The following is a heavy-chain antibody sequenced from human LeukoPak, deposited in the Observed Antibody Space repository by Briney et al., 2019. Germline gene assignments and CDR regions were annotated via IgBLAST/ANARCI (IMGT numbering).Heavy chain of an antibody. Sequence: GSPRLSCAASGFTFSSYSMNWVRQAPGKGLEWVSSISSSSSYIYYADSVKGRFTISRDNAKNSLYLQMNSLRAEDTAVYYCARGLRGWGLNSDWGQGTLVTVSS. V-gene: IGHV3-21*01. CDR1: GFTFSSYS. J-gene: IGHJ4*02. D-gene: IGHD6-19*01. CDR2: ISSSSSYI. CDR3: ARGLRGWGLNSD.